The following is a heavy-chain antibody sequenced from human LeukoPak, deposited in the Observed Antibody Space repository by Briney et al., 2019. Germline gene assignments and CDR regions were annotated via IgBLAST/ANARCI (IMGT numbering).Heavy chain of an antibody. V-gene: IGHV3-30-3*01. J-gene: IGHJ4*02. Sequence: GGSLRLSCAASGFTFSSYAMHWVRQAPGKGLEWVAFISYDGSNKYYADSVKGRFTISRDNAKNTLYLQMHSLRAEDTAVYYCASAELVVTAISYWGQGSLVTVSS. CDR2: ISYDGSNK. CDR1: GFTFSSYA. D-gene: IGHD2-21*02. CDR3: ASAELVVTAISY.